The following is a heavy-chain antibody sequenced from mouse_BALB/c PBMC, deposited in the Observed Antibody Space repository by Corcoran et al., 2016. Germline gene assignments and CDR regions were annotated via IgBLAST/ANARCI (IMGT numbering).Heavy chain of an antibody. J-gene: IGHJ4*01. CDR2: INTYTGEP. CDR3: ARGDGYLMDY. Sequence: QIQLVQSGPELKKPGETVKISCKASGYTFTNYGMYWVKQAPGKGLKWMGWINTYTGEPTYADDSKGRFAFSLETSASTAYLQINNLKNEDMATYFCARGDGYLMDYWGQGTSVTVSS. CDR1: GYTFTNYG. V-gene: IGHV9-1*02. D-gene: IGHD2-3*01.